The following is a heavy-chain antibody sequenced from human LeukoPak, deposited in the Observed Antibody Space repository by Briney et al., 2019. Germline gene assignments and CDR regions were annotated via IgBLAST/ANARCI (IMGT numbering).Heavy chain of an antibody. CDR2: ISSSSSYT. CDR1: GLTFSDYY. D-gene: IGHD5-18*01. CDR3: ARASVDTAMVDY. V-gene: IGHV3-11*06. Sequence: GGSLRLSCAASGLTFSDYYMSWIRQAPGKGLEWVSYISSSSSYTNYADSVKGRFTISRDNAKNSLYLQMNSLRAEDTAVYYCARASVDTAMVDYWGQGTLVTVSS. J-gene: IGHJ4*02.